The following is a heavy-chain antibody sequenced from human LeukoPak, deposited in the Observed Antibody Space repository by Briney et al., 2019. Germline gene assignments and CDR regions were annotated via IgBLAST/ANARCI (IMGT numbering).Heavy chain of an antibody. CDR3: ARDRLHYGEYEKTLDY. D-gene: IGHD4-17*01. CDR2: INSDGSST. V-gene: IGHV3-74*01. J-gene: IGHJ4*02. Sequence: PGGSLRLSCAASGFTFSSYWIHWVRQAPGKGLVWLSRINSDGSSTSYADSVKGRFTISRDNAKNTLYLQMNSLRADDTAVYYCARDRLHYGEYEKTLDYWGQGTLVTVSS. CDR1: GFTFSSYW.